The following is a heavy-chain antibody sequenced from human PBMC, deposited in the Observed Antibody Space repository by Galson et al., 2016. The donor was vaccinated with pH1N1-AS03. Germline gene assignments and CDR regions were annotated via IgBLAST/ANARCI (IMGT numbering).Heavy chain of an antibody. V-gene: IGHV3-7*01. CDR2: IDQHGGGGI. D-gene: IGHD3-10*01. J-gene: IGHJ5*01. CDR3: ARNRGFYRLDS. CDR1: GLTFSNEW. Sequence: SLRLSCAVSGLTFSNEWMTWVRQAPGMGLEWVANIDQHGGGGIGYVASVKGRFTISRDNAKSSLYLQMNTLRVEDTAIYYCARNRGFYRLDSWGQGTLVSVSS.